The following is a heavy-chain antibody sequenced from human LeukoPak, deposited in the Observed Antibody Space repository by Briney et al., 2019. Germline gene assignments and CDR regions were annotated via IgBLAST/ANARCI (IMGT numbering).Heavy chain of an antibody. D-gene: IGHD3-10*01. V-gene: IGHV1-18*01. J-gene: IGHJ4*02. Sequence: ASVKVSCKASGYTFTSYGISWVRQAPGQGLEWMGWISAYNGNTNYAQKLQGRVTMTTDTSTSTAYMELRSLRSDDTAVYYCARDSYYYGSGSYSPFDYWGQGTLVTVPS. CDR3: ARDSYYYGSGSYSPFDY. CDR1: GYTFTSYG. CDR2: ISAYNGNT.